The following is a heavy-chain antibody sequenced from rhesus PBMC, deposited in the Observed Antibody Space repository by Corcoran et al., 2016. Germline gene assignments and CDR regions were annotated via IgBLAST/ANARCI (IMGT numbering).Heavy chain of an antibody. CDR3: VRYGSAVLGHSGYSPFVY. CDR1: GFTFSDYW. J-gene: IGHJ4*01. CDR2: ISQPSCTNT. V-gene: IGHV3-37*01. D-gene: IGHD5-24*01. Sequence: EVQLVASGGGLVRPGGSLRRSCVASGFTFSDYWMAWFRQATGTGRGWVSRISQPSCTNTYYLDPFKGRFTLSRDNGKNTLYLQMNSLRADDTAVYYCVRYGSAVLGHSGYSPFVYWGQGVLVTVSS.